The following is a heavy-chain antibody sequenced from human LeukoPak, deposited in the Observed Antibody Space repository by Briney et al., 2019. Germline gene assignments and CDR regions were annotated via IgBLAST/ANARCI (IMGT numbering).Heavy chain of an antibody. D-gene: IGHD4-17*01. J-gene: IGHJ4*02. Sequence: GGSLRLSCAASGFTFSSNWMHWVRQAPGKGLVWVSRINSDGTSTSYADSVKGRFTISRDNAKNTLYLQMNSLRAEDTAVYYCARDGNGDYAPNFDYWGQGTVVTVSS. V-gene: IGHV3-74*01. CDR2: INSDGTST. CDR1: GFTFSSNW. CDR3: ARDGNGDYAPNFDY.